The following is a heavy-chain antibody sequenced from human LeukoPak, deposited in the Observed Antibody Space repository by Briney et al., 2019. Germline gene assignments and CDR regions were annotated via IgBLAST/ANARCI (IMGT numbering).Heavy chain of an antibody. D-gene: IGHD1-14*01. CDR2: IIPMIGIT. CDR3: ARLTDYLVDSVIGY. V-gene: IGHV1-69*04. J-gene: IGHJ1*01. CDR1: GGTFSRYA. Sequence: SVTVSCKASGGTFSRYALSWVRQAPGQGLEWMGRIIPMIGITNYAQSFQVRVTITADKTTNTAYMELSSLRAEDTAVYYCARLTDYLVDSVIGYWGQGTLITVSS.